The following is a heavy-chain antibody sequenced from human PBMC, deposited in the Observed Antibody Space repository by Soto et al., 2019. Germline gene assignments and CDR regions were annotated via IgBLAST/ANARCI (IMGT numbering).Heavy chain of an antibody. J-gene: IGHJ6*02. V-gene: IGHV5-10-1*01. D-gene: IGHD3-9*01. CDR1: GHSFTSYW. CDR2: IDPSDSYT. Sequence: GESLKISCKGSGHSFTSYWISWVRQMPGKGLEWMGRIDPSDSYTNYSPSFQGHVTISADKSISTAYLQWSSLKASDTAMYYCARRYFDYNYYYGMDVWGQGTTVTVSS. CDR3: ARRYFDYNYYYGMDV.